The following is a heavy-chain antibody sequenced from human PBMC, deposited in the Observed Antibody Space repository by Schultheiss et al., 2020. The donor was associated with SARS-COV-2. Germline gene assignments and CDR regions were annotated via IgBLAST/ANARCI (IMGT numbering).Heavy chain of an antibody. Sequence: GESLKISCAASGFTFSSYSMNWVRQAPGKGLEWVSAISGSGGSTYYADSVKGRFTISRDNAKNSLYLQMNSLRAEDTAVYYCARRRDYGDYGIDYWGQGTLVTVSS. D-gene: IGHD4-17*01. J-gene: IGHJ4*02. CDR1: GFTFSSYS. CDR3: ARRRDYGDYGIDY. V-gene: IGHV3-21*04. CDR2: ISGSGGST.